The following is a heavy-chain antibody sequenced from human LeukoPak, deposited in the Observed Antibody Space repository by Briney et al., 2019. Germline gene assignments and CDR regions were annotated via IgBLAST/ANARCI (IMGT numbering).Heavy chain of an antibody. CDR3: AKAGGLRFLEWLLYDDY. D-gene: IGHD3-3*01. V-gene: IGHV3-23*01. J-gene: IGHJ4*02. Sequence: QAGGSLRLSCAASGFTFSSYAMSWVRQAPGKGLEWVSAISGSGGSTYYADSVKGRFTISRDNSKNTLYLQMNSLRAEDTAVYYCAKAGGLRFLEWLLYDDYWGQGTLVTVSS. CDR2: ISGSGGST. CDR1: GFTFSSYA.